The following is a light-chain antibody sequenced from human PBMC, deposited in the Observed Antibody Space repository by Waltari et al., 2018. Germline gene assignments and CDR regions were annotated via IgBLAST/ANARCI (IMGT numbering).Light chain of an antibody. Sequence: QSALTQPPSAPGSPGQSVTISCPGTSSDVGGFDYVSWYQPHPGKVPRLMIYEVSKRPSGVPDRFSGSKSGNTASLTVSGLQVEDEAEYYCSSFAGSSQMLFGGGTKLTVL. CDR2: EVS. V-gene: IGLV2-8*01. CDR3: SSFAGSSQML. CDR1: SSDVGGFDY. J-gene: IGLJ2*01.